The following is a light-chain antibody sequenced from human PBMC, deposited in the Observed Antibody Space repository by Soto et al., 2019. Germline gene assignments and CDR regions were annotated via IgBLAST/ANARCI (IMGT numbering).Light chain of an antibody. V-gene: IGKV3-15*01. CDR1: QTISSN. CDR2: GAS. J-gene: IGKJ2*01. Sequence: EIVMTQSPASLSVSPGERATLSCRASQTISSNLAWYQQKPGQAPRLLIYGASVRATGIPARFSGTWSGTEFTLTISSLQSEDFAVYYCQQYNNWPPYTFGQGTKLEIK. CDR3: QQYNNWPPYT.